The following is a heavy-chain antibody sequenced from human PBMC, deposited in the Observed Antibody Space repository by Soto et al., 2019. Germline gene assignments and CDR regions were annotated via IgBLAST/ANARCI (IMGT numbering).Heavy chain of an antibody. J-gene: IGHJ5*02. CDR3: ARRICTSISCYVPEGNWLDP. D-gene: IGHD2-2*01. CDR2: IYDSGRT. V-gene: IGHV4-59*01. CDR1: GSSISSYY. Sequence: SQTLSLTCSPSGSSISSYYWNSSRQPPRKGLYRLGRIYDSGRTNYHPSLKSRVTNSVDTSKNQFSLKLSSLTVADTAVSYCARRICTSISCYVPEGNWLDPWGQGILVAVSS.